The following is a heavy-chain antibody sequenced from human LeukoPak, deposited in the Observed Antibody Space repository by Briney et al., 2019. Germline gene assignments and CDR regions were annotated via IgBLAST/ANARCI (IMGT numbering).Heavy chain of an antibody. CDR3: ARDQYYSDSSGYPYDI. D-gene: IGHD3-22*01. Sequence: GGSLRLSCEAPGFSFSIYNMYWVRLTLGKRLEWVSSISGSSSHVWYADSVEGRFTSSRDNAKNSLYLQMSSLRVEDTAVYYCARDQYYSDSSGYPYDIWGQGTMVTVSS. J-gene: IGHJ3*02. CDR1: GFSFSIYN. V-gene: IGHV3-21*01. CDR2: ISGSSSHV.